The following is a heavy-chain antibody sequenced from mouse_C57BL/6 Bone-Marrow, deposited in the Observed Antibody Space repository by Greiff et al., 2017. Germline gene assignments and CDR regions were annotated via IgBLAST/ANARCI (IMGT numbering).Heavy chain of an antibody. J-gene: IGHJ3*01. CDR3: ARRGGTWFAY. V-gene: IGHV5-6*02. CDR2: ISSGGSYT. Sequence: EVMLVESGGDLVKPGGSLKLSCAASGFTFSSYGMSWVRQTPDKRLEWVATISSGGSYTYYPDSVKGRFTISRDNAKNTLYLQMSSLKSEDTAMYSCARRGGTWFAYWGQGTLVTVSA. CDR1: GFTFSSYG.